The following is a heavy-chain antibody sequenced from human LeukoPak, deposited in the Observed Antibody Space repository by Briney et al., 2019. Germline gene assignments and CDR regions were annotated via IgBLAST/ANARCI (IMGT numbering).Heavy chain of an antibody. CDR2: IYYSGST. CDR3: ARVTGYDWESSYDY. D-gene: IGHD5-12*01. CDR1: GGSISNSSYY. V-gene: IGHV4-39*07. Sequence: KTSETLSLTCTVSGGSISNSSYYWGWIRQPPGKGLEWIGSIYYSGSTYYNPSLKSRVTMSVDTSKNQFSLKLSSVTAADTAVYYCARVTGYDWESSYDYWGQGTLVTVSS. J-gene: IGHJ4*02.